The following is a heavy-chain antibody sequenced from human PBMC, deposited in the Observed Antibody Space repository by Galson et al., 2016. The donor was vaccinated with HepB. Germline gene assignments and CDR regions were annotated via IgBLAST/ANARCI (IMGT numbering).Heavy chain of an antibody. Sequence: SETLSLTCTVSGASLGVSAYHWAWIRQPAGKGLEWMAHTYYGEDNRYNPSLKGRVTMSIDASTNEMSLTLRSVTAADTAEYYCGTYLVGRGGTGYWGQGTPVTVSS. CDR1: GASLGVSAYH. V-gene: IGHV4-61*08. CDR3: GTYLVGRGGTGY. CDR2: TYYGEDN. D-gene: IGHD3-16*01. J-gene: IGHJ4*02.